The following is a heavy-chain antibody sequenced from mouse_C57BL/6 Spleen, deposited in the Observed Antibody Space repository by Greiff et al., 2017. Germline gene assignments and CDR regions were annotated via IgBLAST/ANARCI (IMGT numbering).Heavy chain of an antibody. D-gene: IGHD2-1*01. V-gene: IGHV5-15*01. CDR2: ISNLAYSI. Sequence: DVKLVESGGGLVQPGGSLKLSCAASGFTFSDYGMAWVRQAPRKGPEWVAFISNLAYSIYYADTVTGRFTISRENAKNTRYLEMSSLRSEDTAMYYCARHGNYPYFYLDYWGQGTTLTVSS. J-gene: IGHJ2*01. CDR3: ARHGNYPYFYLDY. CDR1: GFTFSDYG.